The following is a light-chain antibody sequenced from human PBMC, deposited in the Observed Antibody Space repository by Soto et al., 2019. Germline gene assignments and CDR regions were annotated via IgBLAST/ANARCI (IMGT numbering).Light chain of an antibody. J-gene: IGKJ4*02. CDR1: QGITSY. Sequence: IQVTPSPSSLSASVGDRVTITCRASQGITSYLAWYQQKPGKAPKLLIHAASALQTGVSSRFSGSGYGTDFALTIINLQPEYCATYVCQQLYSYPLTVGGGTTVEF. V-gene: IGKV1-9*01. CDR3: QQLYSYPLT. CDR2: AAS.